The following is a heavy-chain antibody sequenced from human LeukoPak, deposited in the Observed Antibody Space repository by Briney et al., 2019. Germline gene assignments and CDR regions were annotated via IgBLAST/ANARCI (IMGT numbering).Heavy chain of an antibody. J-gene: IGHJ4*02. CDR1: GYTFTSYY. CDR2: INPSGGST. V-gene: IGHV1-46*01. CDR3: ARAGGLTMIVVVLDY. D-gene: IGHD3-22*01. Sequence: PTASVKVSCKASGYTFTSYYMHWVRQAPGQGLEWMGIINPSGGSTSYAQKFQGRVTMTRDTSTSTVYMELSSLRSEDTAGYYCARAGGLTMIVVVLDYWGQGTLVTVSS.